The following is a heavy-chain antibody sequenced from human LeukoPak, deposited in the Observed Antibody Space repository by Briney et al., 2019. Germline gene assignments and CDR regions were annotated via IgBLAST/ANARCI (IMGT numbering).Heavy chain of an antibody. CDR3: VRENYGDYDAFDM. CDR2: IKADGSEK. CDR1: GFTFSNYW. J-gene: IGHJ3*02. V-gene: IGHV3-7*01. Sequence: GGSLRLSCAASGFTFSNYWMSWVRQAPGKGLEWVANIKADGSEKFYVDSVKGRFTISRDNAKKSLYLQMNSLRAEDTAVYYCVRENYGDYDAFDMWGQGTMVTVSS. D-gene: IGHD4-17*01.